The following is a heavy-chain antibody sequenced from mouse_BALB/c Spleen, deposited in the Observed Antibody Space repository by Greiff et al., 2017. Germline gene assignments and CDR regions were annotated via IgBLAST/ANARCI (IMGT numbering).Heavy chain of an antibody. Sequence: EVQVVESGGGLVKPGGSLKLSCAASGFTFSDYYMYWVRQTPEKRLEWVATISDGGSYTYYPDSVKGRFTISRDNAKNNLYLQMSSLKSEDTAMYYCARATVVATGAMDYWGQGTSVTVSS. CDR2: ISDGGSYT. J-gene: IGHJ4*01. D-gene: IGHD1-1*01. V-gene: IGHV5-4*02. CDR3: ARATVVATGAMDY. CDR1: GFTFSDYY.